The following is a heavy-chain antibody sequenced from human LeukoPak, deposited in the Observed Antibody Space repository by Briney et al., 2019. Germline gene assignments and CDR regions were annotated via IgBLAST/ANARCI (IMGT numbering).Heavy chain of an antibody. CDR1: GYSFSSYW. CDR2: IYPGDSDT. V-gene: IGHV5-51*01. CDR3: ARASPSPDY. Sequence: GESLKISCQGSGYSFSSYWIAWARQIPGKGLEWMGIIYPGDSDTRYSPSFQGQVTISADKSISTAYLQWSSLKASDTAMYYCARASPSPDYWGQGTLVTVSS. J-gene: IGHJ4*02.